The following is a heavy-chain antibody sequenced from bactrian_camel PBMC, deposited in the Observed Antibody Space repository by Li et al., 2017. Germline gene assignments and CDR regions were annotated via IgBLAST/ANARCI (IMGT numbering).Heavy chain of an antibody. V-gene: IGHV3S53*01. CDR1: GYTPSSSC. CDR3: ATDLQWSDHDHEWGGY. Sequence: QLVESGGGSVQAGGSLRLSCVATGYTPSSSCMVWFRQAPGKQREGVAYIAINGGTDYTYSVKGRFTISQDNAKNTVYLQMNSLKSEDTALYFCATDLQWSDHDHEWGGYWGQGTQVTVS. CDR2: IAINGGT. D-gene: IGHD4*01. J-gene: IGHJ6*01.